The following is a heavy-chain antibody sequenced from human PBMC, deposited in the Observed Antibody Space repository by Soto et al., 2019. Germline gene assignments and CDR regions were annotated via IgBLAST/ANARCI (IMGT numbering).Heavy chain of an antibody. CDR3: ARGGIYSGYDPGAFDI. CDR2: IYSGGST. D-gene: IGHD5-12*01. V-gene: IGHV3-53*01. J-gene: IGHJ3*02. CDR1: GLTVSSNY. Sequence: GGSLRLSCAASGLTVSSNYMSWVRQAPGKGLEWVSVIYSGGSTYYADSVKGRFTISRDNSKNTLYLQMNSLRAEDTAVYYCARGGIYSGYDPGAFDIWGQGTMVTVSS.